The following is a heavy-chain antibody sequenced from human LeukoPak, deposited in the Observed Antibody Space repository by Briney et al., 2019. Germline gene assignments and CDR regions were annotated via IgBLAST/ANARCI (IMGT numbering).Heavy chain of an antibody. CDR2: MSPNSGDT. J-gene: IGHJ4*02. Sequence: ASVRVSCKASGYTFTTHDINWVRQATGQGLEWLGWMSPNSGDTGYAQKFQGRVTMTSDSSISTAYMELSSLRSEDTAIYYCVRTPPNWGFDYWGQGTLVTVSS. V-gene: IGHV1-8*01. CDR1: GYTFTTHD. CDR3: VRTPPNWGFDY. D-gene: IGHD7-27*01.